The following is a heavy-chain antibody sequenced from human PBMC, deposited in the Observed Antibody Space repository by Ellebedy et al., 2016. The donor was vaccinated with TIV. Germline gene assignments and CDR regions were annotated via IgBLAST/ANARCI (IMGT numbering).Heavy chain of an antibody. J-gene: IGHJ4*02. CDR1: GFTFTSYG. CDR3: VRGKGYDFGEE. V-gene: IGHV3-30-3*01. CDR2: VSYDGFTT. D-gene: IGHD4-17*01. Sequence: GESLKISCAAFGFTFTSYGLHWVRQAPGKGLEWVAFVSYDGFTTYYTNSVNGRFSISRDNSKSTLFLQLTRLRVEDTAVYFCVRGKGYDFGEEWGQGSLVSVSS.